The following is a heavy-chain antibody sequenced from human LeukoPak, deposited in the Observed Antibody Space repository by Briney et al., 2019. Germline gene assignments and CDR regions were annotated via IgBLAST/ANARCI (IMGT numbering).Heavy chain of an antibody. CDR3: AAAMGDY. J-gene: IGHJ4*02. D-gene: IGHD2-2*01. CDR1: GFTFGDYA. V-gene: IGHV3-7*01. CDR2: IKQDGSEK. Sequence: PGGSLRLSCTASGFTFGDYAMTWVRQAPGKGLEWVANIKQDGSEKYYVDSVKGRFTISRDNAKNSLYLQMNSLRAEDTAVYYCAAAMGDYWGQGTLVTVSS.